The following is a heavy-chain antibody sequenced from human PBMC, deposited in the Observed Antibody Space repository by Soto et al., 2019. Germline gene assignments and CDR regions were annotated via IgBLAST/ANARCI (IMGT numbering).Heavy chain of an antibody. J-gene: IGHJ4*02. D-gene: IGHD6-13*01. CDR3: ARGWASSSWSTYFGY. Sequence: QVQLVQSGAEVKKPGASVKVSCKASGYTFTTYGITWVRQAPGQGLERMGWISAYTGHTKYTQRLEGRVTMPKDPSKRKAYMALKSLRSDGTAGYCCARGWASSSWSTYFGYWGQGTLVTGSS. V-gene: IGHV1-18*01. CDR1: GYTFTTYG. CDR2: ISAYTGHT.